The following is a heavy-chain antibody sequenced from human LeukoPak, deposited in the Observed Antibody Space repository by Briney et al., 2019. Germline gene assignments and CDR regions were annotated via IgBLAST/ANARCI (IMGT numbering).Heavy chain of an antibody. Sequence: ASVKVSCKVSGYTLTELSMHWVRQAPGKGLEWMGGFDPEDGETIYAQKFQGRVTMTEDTSTDTAYMELSSLRSEDTAVYYCATVGLERRRGYYYGMDVWGQGTTVTVSS. CDR1: GYTLTELS. CDR2: FDPEDGET. V-gene: IGHV1-24*01. CDR3: ATVGLERRRGYYYGMDV. D-gene: IGHD1-1*01. J-gene: IGHJ6*02.